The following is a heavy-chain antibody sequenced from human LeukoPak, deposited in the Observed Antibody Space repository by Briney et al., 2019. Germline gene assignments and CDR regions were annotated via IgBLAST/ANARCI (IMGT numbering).Heavy chain of an antibody. CDR1: GFGFSGSA. CDR2: IWYDGSQI. Sequence: PGGSLRLSCAASGFGFSGSAMHWVRQAPGKGLEWVAVIWYDGSQIIYADSVKGRFTISRDNSNNMVYLQMRGLRADDTAAYFCARDGGAWGDSSGYIESWGQGTLVTVSS. J-gene: IGHJ4*02. V-gene: IGHV3-33*01. CDR3: ARDGGAWGDSSGYIES. D-gene: IGHD3-22*01.